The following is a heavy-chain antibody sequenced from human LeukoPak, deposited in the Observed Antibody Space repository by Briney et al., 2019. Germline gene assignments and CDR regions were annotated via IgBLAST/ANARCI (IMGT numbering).Heavy chain of an antibody. CDR2: IYYSGST. CDR3: AREGHYYDSSGYYKTFDY. D-gene: IGHD3-22*01. J-gene: IGHJ4*02. Sequence: SETLSLTCTVSGGSVGSGSYYWSWIRQPPGKGLEWIGYIYYSGSTNYNPSLKSRVTISIDTSKNQFSLKLSSVTAADTAVYYCAREGHYYDSSGYYKTFDYWGQGTLVTVSS. CDR1: GGSVGSGSYY. V-gene: IGHV4-61*01.